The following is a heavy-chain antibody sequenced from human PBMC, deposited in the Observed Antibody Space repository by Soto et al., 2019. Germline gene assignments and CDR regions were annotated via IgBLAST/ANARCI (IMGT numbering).Heavy chain of an antibody. V-gene: IGHV4-34*01. CDR1: GGSFSGYY. CDR2: INHSGST. D-gene: IGHD3-22*01. Sequence: SETLSLTCAVYGGSFSGYYWSWIRQPPGKGLEWIGEINHSGSTNYNPSLKSRVTISVDTSKNQFSLKLSSVTAADTAVYYCARLDYYDSSGYYFGDAFDIWGQGTMVTVSS. CDR3: ARLDYYDSSGYYFGDAFDI. J-gene: IGHJ3*02.